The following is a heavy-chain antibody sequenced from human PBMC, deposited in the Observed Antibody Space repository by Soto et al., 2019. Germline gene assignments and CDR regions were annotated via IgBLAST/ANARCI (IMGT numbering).Heavy chain of an antibody. CDR1: GFTFSSYA. J-gene: IGHJ4*02. V-gene: IGHV3-23*01. D-gene: IGHD3-22*01. Sequence: GGSLRLSCAASGFTFSSYAMSWVRQAPGKGLEWVSAISGSGGSTYYADSVKGRFTISRDNSKNTLYLQMNSLRVEDTAVYYCAKSGYYDSSGYAIFDYWGQGTLVTVSS. CDR3: AKSGYYDSSGYAIFDY. CDR2: ISGSGGST.